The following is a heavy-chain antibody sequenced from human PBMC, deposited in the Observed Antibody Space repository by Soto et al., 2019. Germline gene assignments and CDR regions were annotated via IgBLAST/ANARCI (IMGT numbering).Heavy chain of an antibody. CDR3: ARDQRHYDSSGPPHY. V-gene: IGHV3-21*01. J-gene: IGHJ4*02. CDR1: GFTFSSYS. Sequence: EVQLVESGGGLVKPGGSLRLSCAASGFTFSSYSMNWVRQAPGKGLEWVSSISSSSSYIYYADSVKGRFTISRDNAKNSVYLQMNSLRAEDTAVYYCARDQRHYDSSGPPHYWGQGTLVTVSS. CDR2: ISSSSSYI. D-gene: IGHD3-22*01.